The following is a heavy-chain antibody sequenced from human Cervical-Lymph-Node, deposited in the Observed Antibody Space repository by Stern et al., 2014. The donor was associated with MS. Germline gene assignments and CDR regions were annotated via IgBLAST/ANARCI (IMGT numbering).Heavy chain of an antibody. V-gene: IGHV1-46*01. J-gene: IGHJ4*02. CDR2: INPGFGTT. CDR3: AREMAGDFDY. Sequence: QVQLVQSGAEVKRPGASVKLSCTTSGYTFTNYYMHWVRQAPGQGLEWMGMINPGFGTTNSAQKFQGRITMAMDTSTSTVYMEVNSLISEDTAVYYCAREMAGDFDYWGQGALVTVSS. CDR1: GYTFTNYY. D-gene: IGHD6-19*01.